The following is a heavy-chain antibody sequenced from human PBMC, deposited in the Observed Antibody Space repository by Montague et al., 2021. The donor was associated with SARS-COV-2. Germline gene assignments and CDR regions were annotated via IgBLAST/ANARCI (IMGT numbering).Heavy chain of an antibody. CDR1: GFTFSSYS. CDR3: ARGGVIDVWAPFGH. V-gene: IGHV3-48*01. J-gene: IGHJ4*02. CDR2: ISSSSSTI. D-gene: IGHD2-21*01. Sequence: SLRLSCAASGFTFSSYSMNWVRQTPGKGLEWVSYISSSSSTIYYADSVKGRFTISRDNAKDELYLQMNSLGAEDMAVYYCARGGVIDVWAPFGHWGQGTLVAVSS.